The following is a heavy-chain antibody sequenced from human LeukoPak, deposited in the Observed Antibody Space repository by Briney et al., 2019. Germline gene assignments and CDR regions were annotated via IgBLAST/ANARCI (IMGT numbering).Heavy chain of an antibody. CDR1: GYTFTSYD. CDR3: ARGLLWFGELLYRFDP. CDR2: MNPNSGNT. V-gene: IGHV1-8*01. J-gene: IGHJ5*02. Sequence: ASVKVSCKASGYTFTSYDINWVRQATGQGLEWMGWMNPNSGNTGYAQKFQGRVTMTRNTSISTAYMELSSLRSEDTAVYYCARGLLWFGELLYRFDPWGQGTLVTVSS. D-gene: IGHD3-10*01.